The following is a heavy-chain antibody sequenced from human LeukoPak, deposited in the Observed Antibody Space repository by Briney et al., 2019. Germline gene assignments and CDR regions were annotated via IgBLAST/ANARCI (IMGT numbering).Heavy chain of an antibody. D-gene: IGHD3-3*01. CDR3: ARKRTIFEVETGPDY. CDR1: GGTFSSYA. V-gene: IGHV1-69*04. Sequence: GASVKVSCKASGGTFSSYAISWVRQAPGQGLEWMGRIIPILGIANYAQKFQGRVTITADKSTSTAYMELSSLRSEDTAVYYCARKRTIFEVETGPDYWGQGTLVTVSS. CDR2: IIPILGIA. J-gene: IGHJ4*02.